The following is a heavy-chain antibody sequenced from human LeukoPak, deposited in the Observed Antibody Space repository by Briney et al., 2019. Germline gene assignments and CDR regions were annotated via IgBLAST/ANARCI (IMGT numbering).Heavy chain of an antibody. D-gene: IGHD3-22*01. V-gene: IGHV4-34*01. J-gene: IGHJ4*02. CDR3: ARGRRSSGYSLPLGY. CDR2: INHSGST. Sequence: PSETLSLTCAVYGGSFSGYYWSWIRQPPGKGLEWIGEINHSGSTNYNPSLKSRVTISVDTSKNQFSLKLSSVTAADTAVYYCARGRRSSGYSLPLGYWGQGTLVTVSS. CDR1: GGSFSGYY.